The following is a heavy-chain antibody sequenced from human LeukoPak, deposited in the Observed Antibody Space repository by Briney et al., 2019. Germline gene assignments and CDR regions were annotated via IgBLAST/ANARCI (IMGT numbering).Heavy chain of an antibody. J-gene: IGHJ4*02. CDR3: AREYCSSTSCLFDY. CDR1: GGSISSYY. V-gene: IGHV4-4*09. CDR2: IYTSGST. Sequence: SETLSLTCTVSGGSISSYYWSWIRQPPGKGLEWIGYIYTSGSTNYNPSLKSRVTISVDTSKNQFSLKLSSATAADTAVYYCAREYCSSTSCLFDYWGQGTLVTVSS. D-gene: IGHD2-2*01.